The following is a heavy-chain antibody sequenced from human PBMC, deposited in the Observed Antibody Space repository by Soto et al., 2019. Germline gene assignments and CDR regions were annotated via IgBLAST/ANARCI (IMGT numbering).Heavy chain of an antibody. CDR3: ARRGGLLRLRGYNWNDDHFDY. CDR2: IYYSGST. CDR1: GGSISSYY. D-gene: IGHD1-20*01. J-gene: IGHJ4*02. Sequence: SETLSLTCTVSGGSISSYYWSWIRQPPGKGLEWIGYIYYSGSTNYNPSLKSRVTISVDTSKNQFSLKLSSVTAADTAVYYCARRGGLLRLRGYNWNDDHFDYWGQGTLVTVSS. V-gene: IGHV4-59*01.